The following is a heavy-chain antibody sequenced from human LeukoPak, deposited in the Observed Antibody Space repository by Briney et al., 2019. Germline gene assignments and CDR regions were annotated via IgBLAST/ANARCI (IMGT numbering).Heavy chain of an antibody. Sequence: SETLSLTCTVSGGSISVYYWSWIRQPPGKGLEWIGYIYHSGSTYYNPSLKSRVTISVDRSKNQFSLKLSSVTAADTAVYYCARGRFGELSSFDYWGQGTLVTVSS. D-gene: IGHD3-10*01. CDR3: ARGRFGELSSFDY. J-gene: IGHJ4*02. V-gene: IGHV4-30-2*01. CDR2: IYHSGST. CDR1: GGSISVYY.